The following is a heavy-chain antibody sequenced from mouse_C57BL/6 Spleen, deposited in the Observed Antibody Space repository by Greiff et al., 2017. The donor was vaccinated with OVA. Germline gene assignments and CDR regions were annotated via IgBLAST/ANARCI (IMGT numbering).Heavy chain of an antibody. CDR2: ISSGGSCT. CDR1: GFTFSSYG. V-gene: IGHV5-6*01. Sequence: EVMLVESGGDLVKPGGSLKLSCAASGFTFSSYGMSWVRQTPDKRLEWVATISSGGSCTYYPDSVKGRVTISRDNAKNTLYLQMSSLKSEDTAMYYCARQVTTVVATKAMDYGGQGTSVTVSS. J-gene: IGHJ4*01. D-gene: IGHD1-1*01. CDR3: ARQVTTVVATKAMDY.